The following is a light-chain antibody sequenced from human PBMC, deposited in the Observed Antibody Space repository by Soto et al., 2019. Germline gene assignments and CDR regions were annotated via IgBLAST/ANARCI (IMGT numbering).Light chain of an antibody. Sequence: IVLTHSPATLSFSPGERATLSFGASQSVSSYLAWYQQKPGQAPRLLIYDASNRATGIPAGFSGSGSGTDFTLTISSLEPEDFAVYYCQQRSNWPGTFGQGTRLEI. J-gene: IGKJ5*01. CDR2: DAS. CDR1: QSVSSY. V-gene: IGKV3-11*01. CDR3: QQRSNWPGT.